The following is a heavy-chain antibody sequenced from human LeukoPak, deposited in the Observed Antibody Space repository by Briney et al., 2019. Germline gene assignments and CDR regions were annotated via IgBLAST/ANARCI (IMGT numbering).Heavy chain of an antibody. D-gene: IGHD6-19*01. CDR1: GYIFDDYG. CDR3: AKDRGQSSGWFP. J-gene: IGHJ5*02. Sequence: GGSLRLSCAGSGYIFDDYGMRWVRQAPGKGLEWVSAISGSGGTTYYADSVKGRFTISRDNSRNTLYLQMNSLRAEDTAVYYCAKDRGQSSGWFPWGQGTLVTVSS. CDR2: ISGSGGTT. V-gene: IGHV3-23*01.